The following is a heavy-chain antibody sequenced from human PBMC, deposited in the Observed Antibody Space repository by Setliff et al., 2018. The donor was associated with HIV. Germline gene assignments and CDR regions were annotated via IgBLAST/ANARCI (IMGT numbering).Heavy chain of an antibody. CDR3: ARDPHYFDTSGYYSYFYFDY. CDR1: TDSLSSSTNH. Sequence: PSETLSLTCTVSTDSLSSSTNHWGWIRQPPGKGLEWIGNINYGGAPYYNPSLKSRVTISIDRSKNQFSLKLTSVTAADTAVYFGARDPHYFDTSGYYSYFYFDYWGHGTLVTVSS. D-gene: IGHD3-22*01. J-gene: IGHJ4*01. V-gene: IGHV4-39*07. CDR2: INYGGAP.